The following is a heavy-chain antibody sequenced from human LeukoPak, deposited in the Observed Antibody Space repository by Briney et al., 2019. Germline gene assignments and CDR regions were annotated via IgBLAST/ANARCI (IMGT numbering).Heavy chain of an antibody. V-gene: IGHV1-18*01. J-gene: IGHJ4*02. CDR3: ARAGQLDY. D-gene: IGHD1-1*01. CDR1: GYTFTSYG. CDR2: INTNNVNR. Sequence: GASVKVSCKASGYTFTSYGINWVRRAPGQGLEWMGWINTNNVNRNYAQKLQGRVTMTTDTSRNTAYMELMSLTSDDTAVYYCARAGQLDYWGQGTLVTVSS.